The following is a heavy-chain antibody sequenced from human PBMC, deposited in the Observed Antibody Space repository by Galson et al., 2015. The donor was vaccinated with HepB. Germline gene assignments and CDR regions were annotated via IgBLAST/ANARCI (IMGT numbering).Heavy chain of an antibody. CDR1: GFKFNLYA. J-gene: IGHJ5*02. V-gene: IGHV3-30*04. D-gene: IGHD6-13*01. CDR3: AREGIAAAVDWFAP. CDR2: ISYDGRNK. Sequence: SLRLSCAASGFKFNLYAMHWIRQAPGKGLEWVAVISYDGRNKHYADSVKVRFSISRDNSKDTLYLQMNSLRDEDTAVYYCAREGIAAAVDWFAPWGQGTLVTASS.